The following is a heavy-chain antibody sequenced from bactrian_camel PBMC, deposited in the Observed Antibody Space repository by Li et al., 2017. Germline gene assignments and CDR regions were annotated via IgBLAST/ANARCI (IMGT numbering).Heavy chain of an antibody. CDR3: AAQSHHKWCSVDYMPEDVFVD. CDR2: FAAEFGDRDGTT. D-gene: IGHD1*01. Sequence: HVQLVESGGGSVQVGGSLRLSCAASGYTFSSICMGWFRQAPGKEREGVAGFAAEFGDRDGTTSYADSVKGRFTISKDNAKNTLYLQMNSLKPEDTGMYFCAAQSHHKWCSVDYMPEDVFVDWGRGTQVTVS. V-gene: IGHV3S68*01. J-gene: IGHJ4*01. CDR1: GYTFSSIC.